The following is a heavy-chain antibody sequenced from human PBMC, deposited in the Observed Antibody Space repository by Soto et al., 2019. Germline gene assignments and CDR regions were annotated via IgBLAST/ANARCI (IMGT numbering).Heavy chain of an antibody. D-gene: IGHD6-19*01. Sequence: GGSLRLSYAASGFTFSSYGMHWVRQAPGKGLEWVAVIWYDGSNKYYADSVKGRFTISRDNSKNTLYLQMNSLRAEDTAVYYCAREGSSGWYDWFDPWGQGTLVTVSS. J-gene: IGHJ5*02. CDR3: AREGSSGWYDWFDP. CDR1: GFTFSSYG. CDR2: IWYDGSNK. V-gene: IGHV3-33*01.